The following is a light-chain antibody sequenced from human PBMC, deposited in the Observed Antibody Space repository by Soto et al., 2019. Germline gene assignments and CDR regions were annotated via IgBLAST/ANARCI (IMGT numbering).Light chain of an antibody. V-gene: IGLV2-23*01. Sequence: QSALTQPASVSGSPGQSITISCTGTSSDVGSYNLVSWYQQHSGKAPKLMIYEGSKRPSGVSNRFSGSKSGNTASLTISGLQAEDEADYYCCSYGGSSTFHVVFGGGTKLTVL. J-gene: IGLJ2*01. CDR3: CSYGGSSTFHVV. CDR1: SSDVGSYNL. CDR2: EGS.